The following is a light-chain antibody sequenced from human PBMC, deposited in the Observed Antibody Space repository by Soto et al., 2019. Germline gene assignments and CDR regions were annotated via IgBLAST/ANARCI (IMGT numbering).Light chain of an antibody. CDR2: GVT. J-gene: IGLJ3*02. V-gene: IGLV2-8*01. CDR1: GSDIGAYNF. CDR3: YSYAGRNIWV. Sequence: ALAQPPSASGSPGQSVTISCTGSGSDIGAYNFVSWYQQHPGKAPKLMIFGVTERPSGVPDRFSGSKSGNTASLTVSGLQADDEAVYYCYSYAGRNIWVFGGGTKVTVL.